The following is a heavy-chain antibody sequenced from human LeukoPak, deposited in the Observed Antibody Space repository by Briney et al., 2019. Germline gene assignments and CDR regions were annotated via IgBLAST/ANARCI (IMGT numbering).Heavy chain of an antibody. CDR3: AGGATVVTLDY. CDR1: RFTVSRNY. CDR2: VYSSGSV. J-gene: IGHJ4*02. D-gene: IGHD4-23*01. V-gene: IGHV3-66*02. Sequence: GGSLRLSCAASRFTVSRNYMSWVRQAPGKGLEWVSVVYSSGSVSYADSAKGRFTISRDSSKNTVNLQMNSLRLEDTAVYYCAGGATVVTLDYWGQGNLVTVSS.